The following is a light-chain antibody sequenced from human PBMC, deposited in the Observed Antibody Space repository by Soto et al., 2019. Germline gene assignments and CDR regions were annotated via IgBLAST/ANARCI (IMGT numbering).Light chain of an antibody. CDR3: QHYSGYSRT. J-gene: IGKJ1*01. V-gene: IGKV1-5*03. CDR1: QSIDTW. CDR2: KAS. Sequence: DIQMTQSPSTLSASVGDRVTITCRASQSIDTWLAWHQQKPGKAPKLLIYKASSLGSGVPLRFSGSGSGTEFTLTISGLQPDDFATYYCQHYSGYSRTFGQGTKVEIK.